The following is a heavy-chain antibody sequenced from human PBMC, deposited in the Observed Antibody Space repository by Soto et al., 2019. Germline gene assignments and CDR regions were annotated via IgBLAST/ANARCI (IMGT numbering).Heavy chain of an antibody. V-gene: IGHV1-18*01. D-gene: IGHD3-3*01. Sequence: ASVKVSCTASGYTFTSYDISWVRQAPGQGLEWMGWIRAYNGNTNYAQKLQGRVTMTTDISTSTAYMELRSLRSDDTAVYYCASGEYYVFWSGYWGYYGMDVWGQGTTVTSP. CDR3: ASGEYYVFWSGYWGYYGMDV. CDR1: GYTFTSYD. J-gene: IGHJ6*02. CDR2: IRAYNGNT.